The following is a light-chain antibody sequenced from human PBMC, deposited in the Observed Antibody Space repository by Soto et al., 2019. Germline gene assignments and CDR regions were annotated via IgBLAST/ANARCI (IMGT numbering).Light chain of an antibody. J-gene: IGLJ1*01. Sequence: QSVLTQPASVSGSPGQSSTISCTGTSSDVGSYNLISWYQQYPDKAPKLMIYEVNKRPSGVSNRFSSSKSGNTASLTISGLQAEDEADYYCCSYAGSSTFYVFGSGTKVTVL. CDR2: EVN. CDR3: CSYAGSSTFYV. V-gene: IGLV2-23*02. CDR1: SSDVGSYNL.